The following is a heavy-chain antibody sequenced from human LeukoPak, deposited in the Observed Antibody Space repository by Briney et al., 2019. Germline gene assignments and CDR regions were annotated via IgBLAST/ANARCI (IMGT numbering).Heavy chain of an antibody. V-gene: IGHV1-18*01. CDR3: ARAHYYDISMDV. D-gene: IGHD3-9*01. CDR2: VSAYNGNT. Sequence: ASVKVSCKASGYTFTSYGISWVRQAPGQGLEWMGWVSAYNGNTNYAQKLQGRVTMTTDTSTSTAYMELRSLRSDDTAVYYCARAHYYDISMDVWGQGTTVTVSS. J-gene: IGHJ6*02. CDR1: GYTFTSYG.